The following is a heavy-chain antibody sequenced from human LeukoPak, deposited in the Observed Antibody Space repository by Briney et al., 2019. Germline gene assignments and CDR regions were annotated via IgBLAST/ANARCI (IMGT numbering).Heavy chain of an antibody. V-gene: IGHV4-34*01. CDR1: GGSFSGYY. Sequence: PSETLSLTCAVYGGSFSGYYWSWIRQPPGKGLEWIGEINHSGSTNYNPSLKSRVTISVDTSKNQFSLKLSSVTAADTAVYYCARVDRDYGEDYWGQGTLVTVSS. J-gene: IGHJ4*02. D-gene: IGHD4-17*01. CDR3: ARVDRDYGEDY. CDR2: INHSGST.